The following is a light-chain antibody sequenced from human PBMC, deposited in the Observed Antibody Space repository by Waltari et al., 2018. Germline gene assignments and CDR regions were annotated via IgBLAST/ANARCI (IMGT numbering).Light chain of an antibody. CDR2: GAS. CDR3: QQYNNWPPWT. Sequence: EIVMTQSPATLSVSPGERATLSCRARQSVSSNLAWYQQKPGQAPRLLIYGASTRATGIPSRFSGSGSGTEFTLTISGLQSEDFVVYYCQQYNNWPPWTFGQGTKVEMK. J-gene: IGKJ1*01. V-gene: IGKV3-15*01. CDR1: QSVSSN.